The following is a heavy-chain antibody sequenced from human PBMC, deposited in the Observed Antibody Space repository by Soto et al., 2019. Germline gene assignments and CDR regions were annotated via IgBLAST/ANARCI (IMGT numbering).Heavy chain of an antibody. CDR1: GYTFTSYG. J-gene: IGHJ6*02. Sequence: ASVKVSCKASGYTFTSYGISWVRQAPGQGLEWMGWISAYNGNTNYAQKLQGRVTMTTDTSTSTAYMELRSLRSDDTAVYYCARRYYDFWSGYSDYYYFYGMDVWGQVTTVTVSS. D-gene: IGHD3-3*01. CDR2: ISAYNGNT. V-gene: IGHV1-18*04. CDR3: ARRYYDFWSGYSDYYYFYGMDV.